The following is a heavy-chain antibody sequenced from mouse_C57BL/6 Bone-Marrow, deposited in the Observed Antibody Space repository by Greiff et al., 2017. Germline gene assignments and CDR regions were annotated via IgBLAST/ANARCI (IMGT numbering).Heavy chain of an antibody. CDR3: TVITTVVATDYAMDY. V-gene: IGHV6-3*01. J-gene: IGHJ4*01. CDR2: IRLTYDNYAT. CDR1: GFTFSNYW. D-gene: IGHD1-1*01. Sequence: EVKLMESGGGLVQPGGSMKLSCVASGFTFSNYWMNWVRQSPEKGLEWVAQIRLTYDNYATHYAESVKGRFTIYRDDSKSSVYLQKNNFRAEGTGSYYCTVITTVVATDYAMDYGGQGTSVTVSS.